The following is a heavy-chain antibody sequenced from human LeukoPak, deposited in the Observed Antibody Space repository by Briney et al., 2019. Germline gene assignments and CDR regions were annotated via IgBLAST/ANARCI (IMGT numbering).Heavy chain of an antibody. CDR1: GFTFTNYA. V-gene: IGHV3-33*08. D-gene: IGHD5-18*01. CDR2: IWYDGSNK. CDR3: ASAGGSNTAFDY. Sequence: GGSLRLSCAASGFTFTNYAMNWVRQAPGKGLEWVAVIWYDGSNKYYADSVKGRFTISRDNSKNTLYLQMNSLRAEDTAVYYCASAGGSNTAFDYWGQGTLVTVSS. J-gene: IGHJ4*02.